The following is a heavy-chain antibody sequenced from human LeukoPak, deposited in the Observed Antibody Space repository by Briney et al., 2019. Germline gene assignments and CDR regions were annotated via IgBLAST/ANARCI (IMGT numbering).Heavy chain of an antibody. D-gene: IGHD6-19*01. V-gene: IGHV3-21*01. CDR2: INSSSGYI. CDR1: GFALSSYR. Sequence: TLRLSCAASGFALSSYRMNWVRESPGKGLESVSSINSSSGYIYYADSVKGRFTISRDNAKNSLYLQMNSLRAEDTAVYYCAKDIAVTGLYYFDYWGQGTLVTVSS. J-gene: IGHJ4*02. CDR3: AKDIAVTGLYYFDY.